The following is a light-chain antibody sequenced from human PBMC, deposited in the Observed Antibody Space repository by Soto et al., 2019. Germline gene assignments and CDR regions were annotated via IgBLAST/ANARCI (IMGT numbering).Light chain of an antibody. J-gene: IGKJ4*01. V-gene: IGKV3-11*01. CDR2: DAS. CDR1: QSVRTY. Sequence: EIVLTQSPATLALSPGERATLSCRASQSVRTYVAWYQQKPGQAPRLLIYDASHRATGIPARFSGSGSGTDFTLTISNLEPEDFAVYFCLQRSVCLTFGGGTRVEIK. CDR3: LQRSVCLT.